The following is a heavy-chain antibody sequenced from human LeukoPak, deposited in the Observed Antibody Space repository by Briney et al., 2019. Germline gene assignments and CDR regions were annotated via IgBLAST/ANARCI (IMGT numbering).Heavy chain of an antibody. CDR2: FDPEDGET. CDR3: ATFWYSGSYFGAPRFDY. CDR1: GYTLTELS. D-gene: IGHD1-26*01. Sequence: ASVKVSCKVSGYTLTELSMHWVRQAPGKGLEWMGGFDPEDGETIYAQKFQGRATMTEDTSIDTAYMELSSLRSEDTAVYYCATFWYSGSYFGAPRFDYWGQGTLVTVSS. V-gene: IGHV1-24*01. J-gene: IGHJ4*02.